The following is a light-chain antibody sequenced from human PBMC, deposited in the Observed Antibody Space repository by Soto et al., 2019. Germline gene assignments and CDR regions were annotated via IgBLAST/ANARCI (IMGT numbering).Light chain of an antibody. V-gene: IGKV3-15*01. CDR2: GAS. J-gene: IGKJ2*01. CDR1: QSVSSN. Sequence: EIVMTQSPATLSVSPGERATLSCRASQSVSSNLAWYQQKSGQAPRLLIYGASTRATGIPARFSGSGSGTEFTLTITSLQSEDFAVYYCQQYNNWPLYTLGQGTKLEIK. CDR3: QQYNNWPLYT.